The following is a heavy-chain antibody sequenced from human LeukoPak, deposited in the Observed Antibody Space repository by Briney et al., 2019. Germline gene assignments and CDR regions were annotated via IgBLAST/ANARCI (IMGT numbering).Heavy chain of an antibody. J-gene: IGHJ6*02. CDR2: ISSSGDST. CDR1: GFTFSSYP. Sequence: GGSLRLSCAASGFTFSSYPMHWVRQAPGKGLEYLSAISSSGDSTYYANSVKGRFTISRDNSKNTLYLQMGSLRPEDMAVYYCARRLPAYYYYGMDVWGQGTTVTVSS. V-gene: IGHV3-64*01. D-gene: IGHD2-15*01. CDR3: ARRLPAYYYYGMDV.